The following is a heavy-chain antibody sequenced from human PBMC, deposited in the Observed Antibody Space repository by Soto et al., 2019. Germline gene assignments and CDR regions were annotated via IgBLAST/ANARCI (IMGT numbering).Heavy chain of an antibody. J-gene: IGHJ4*02. Sequence: QVQLVQSGAEVKKPGASVKVSCKASGYTFTSYGMSWVRQAPGQGLEWMGWISAYNGNTNYAQKLQGRVPMTTDPTTSTAYMELRTLKSDGTAVYYCARESSSSCHDYWGQGTLVTVSS. CDR2: ISAYNGNT. CDR3: ARESSSSCHDY. D-gene: IGHD6-13*01. V-gene: IGHV1-18*01. CDR1: GYTFTSYG.